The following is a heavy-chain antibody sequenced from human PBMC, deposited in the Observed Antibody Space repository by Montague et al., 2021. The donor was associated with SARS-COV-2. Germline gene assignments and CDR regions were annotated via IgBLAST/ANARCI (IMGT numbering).Heavy chain of an antibody. J-gene: IGHJ4*02. CDR3: ARREYSYGWGD. Sequence: SETLSLTCTVTGGPISGSSDYWGWIRQSPGKGLEWIASVDYSGNTYYXLFLKSRLTISVDTSKNQFSLKLNSVTAADTALYYCARREYSYGWGDWGQGTLVTVSS. CDR1: GGPISGSSDY. D-gene: IGHD5-18*01. CDR2: VDYSGNT. V-gene: IGHV4-39*01.